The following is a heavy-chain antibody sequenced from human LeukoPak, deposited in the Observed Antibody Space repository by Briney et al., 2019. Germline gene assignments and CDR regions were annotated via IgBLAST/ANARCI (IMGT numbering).Heavy chain of an antibody. D-gene: IGHD5-24*01. CDR3: ARAGRDGYNYADY. J-gene: IGHJ4*02. Sequence: GGSLRLSCAASGFTVSDNYMSWVRQAPGKGLEWVSVIYSGGSTYYADSVKGRFTISRDNSKNTLYLQMNSLRAEDTAVYYCARAGRDGYNYADYWGQGTLVTVSS. V-gene: IGHV3-53*01. CDR2: IYSGGST. CDR1: GFTVSDNY.